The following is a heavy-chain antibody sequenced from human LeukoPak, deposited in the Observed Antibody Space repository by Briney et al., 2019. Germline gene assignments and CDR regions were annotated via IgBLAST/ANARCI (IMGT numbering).Heavy chain of an antibody. J-gene: IGHJ6*03. CDR3: ARTTEGYCSSASCFGFSYSYYMDV. D-gene: IGHD2-2*01. V-gene: IGHV4-59*01. Sequence: SETLSLTCTVSGGSISSYYWSWIRQPPGKGLEWIGYIYYSGSTNYNPSLKSRVTISVDTSKNQFSLKLSSVIAADTAVYYCARTTEGYCSSASCFGFSYSYYMDVWGKGTTVTISS. CDR1: GGSISSYY. CDR2: IYYSGST.